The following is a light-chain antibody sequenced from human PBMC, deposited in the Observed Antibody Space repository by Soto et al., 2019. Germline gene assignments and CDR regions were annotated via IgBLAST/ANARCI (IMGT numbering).Light chain of an antibody. Sequence: IVLTQFPATLSVSPGERATLSCRAGDSIGTNVAWYQPKPGQSPRLLIYNASTRPPGVAARFSGSGSGTEFTLTISSLQPEDFAVYYCQHYNSWPVYTFGQGTKLDIK. CDR2: NAS. CDR3: QHYNSWPVYT. CDR1: DSIGTN. J-gene: IGKJ2*01. V-gene: IGKV3-15*01.